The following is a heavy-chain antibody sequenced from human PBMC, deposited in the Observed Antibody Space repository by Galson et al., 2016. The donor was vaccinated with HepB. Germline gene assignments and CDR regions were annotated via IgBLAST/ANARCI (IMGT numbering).Heavy chain of an antibody. CDR3: ARVGGTYFDS. D-gene: IGHD2-15*01. J-gene: IGHJ4*02. Sequence: HWVRQAPGPGLEWMGIINPSGGITDYAQKFQGRITMTRDTSTSTVYMELSSLRSDDTAVYYCARVGGTYFDSWGQGTLVTVSS. CDR2: INPSGGIT. V-gene: IGHV1-46*01.